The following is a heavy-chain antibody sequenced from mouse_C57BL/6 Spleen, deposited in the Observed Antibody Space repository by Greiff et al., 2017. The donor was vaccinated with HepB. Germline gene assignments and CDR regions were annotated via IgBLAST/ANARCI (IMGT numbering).Heavy chain of an antibody. J-gene: IGHJ3*01. CDR3: ARWGVYDGAY. CDR2: IDPSDSYT. V-gene: IGHV1-69*01. Sequence: QVQLQQPGAELVMPGASVKLSCKASGYTFTSYWMHWVKQRPGQGLEWIGEIDPSDSYTNYNQKFKGKSTLTVDKSSSTAYMQLSSLTSEDSAVYYCARWGVYDGAYWGQGTLVTVSA. D-gene: IGHD2-12*01. CDR1: GYTFTSYW.